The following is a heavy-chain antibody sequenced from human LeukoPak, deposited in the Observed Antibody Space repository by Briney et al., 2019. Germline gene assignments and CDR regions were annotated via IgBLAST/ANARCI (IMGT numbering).Heavy chain of an antibody. D-gene: IGHD5-12*01. CDR1: GFTFSSYW. CDR2: INSDGSST. J-gene: IGHJ5*02. Sequence: GGSLRLSCTTSGFTFSSYWMHWVRQAPGKGLVWVSRINSDGSSTSYADSVKGRFTISRDNAKNTLYLQMNSLRAEDTAVYYCARDLCGYDRCNWFDPWGQGTLVTVSS. CDR3: ARDLCGYDRCNWFDP. V-gene: IGHV3-74*01.